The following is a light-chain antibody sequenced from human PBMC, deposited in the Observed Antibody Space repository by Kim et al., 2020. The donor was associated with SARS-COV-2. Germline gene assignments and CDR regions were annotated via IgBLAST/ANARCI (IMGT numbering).Light chain of an antibody. CDR3: QQRSDWPWT. CDR1: QSVSIS. J-gene: IGKJ1*01. Sequence: EIVLTQSPALLSLSPGKRATLSCRASQSVSISLAWYQQKPGQAPRLLIYGAFNRATGIPARFSGSGSETDFTLTISSLEPEDFAVYYCQQRSDWPWTFGQGTKVDIK. V-gene: IGKV3-11*01. CDR2: GAF.